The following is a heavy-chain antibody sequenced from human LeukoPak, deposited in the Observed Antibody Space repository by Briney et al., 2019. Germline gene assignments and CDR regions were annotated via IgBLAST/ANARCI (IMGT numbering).Heavy chain of an antibody. Sequence: ASVKVSCKASGYTFTSYDINWVRQATGQGLEWMGWMNLNSGNTGYAQKFQGRVTMTRNTSISTAYMELSSLRSEDTAVYYCARLDGYDILTGYQNWGQGTLVTVSS. J-gene: IGHJ4*02. D-gene: IGHD3-9*01. CDR1: GYTFTSYD. CDR2: MNLNSGNT. CDR3: ARLDGYDILTGYQN. V-gene: IGHV1-8*01.